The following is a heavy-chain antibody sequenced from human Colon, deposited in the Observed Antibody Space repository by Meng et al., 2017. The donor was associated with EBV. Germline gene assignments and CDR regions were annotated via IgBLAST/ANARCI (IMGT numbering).Heavy chain of an antibody. J-gene: IGHJ4*02. Sequence: QITLKESGXTLVKXXXTLTRTCAFSGFSLNASGVGVGWIRQPPGKALQWLALIYWDDDKRYSPFLKSRLSITKDTSKNQVVLTMTNMDPVDTATYYCAHRLGYDDYELGGQGTLVTISA. CDR1: GFSLNASGVG. V-gene: IGHV2-5*02. CDR2: IYWDDDK. CDR3: AHRLGYDDYEL. D-gene: IGHD4-17*01.